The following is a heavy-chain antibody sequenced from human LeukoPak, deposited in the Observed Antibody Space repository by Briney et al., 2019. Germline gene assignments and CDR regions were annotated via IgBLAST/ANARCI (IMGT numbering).Heavy chain of an antibody. J-gene: IGHJ4*02. CDR2: ISYSGVVK. CDR3: SKGAAVLTSGIAASSHEY. Sequence: PGTSLRLSCTASGYTFSDYGMHWVRQAPGKGLEWLSVISYSGVVKFYADSVKGRFTISRDNSKNTVYLQMNNLADEDTAVYYCSKGAAVLTSGIAASSHEYWGQGTLVTVSS. CDR1: GYTFSDYG. D-gene: IGHD6-25*01. V-gene: IGHV3-30*18.